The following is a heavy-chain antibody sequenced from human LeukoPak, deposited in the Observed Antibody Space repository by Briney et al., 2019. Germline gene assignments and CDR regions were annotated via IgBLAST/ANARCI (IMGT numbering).Heavy chain of an antibody. J-gene: IGHJ4*02. CDR1: GFTFSIYS. D-gene: IGHD6-13*01. CDR2: ISSSSSYI. CDR3: AKDRGYSGIFDY. Sequence: GGSLRLSCAASGFTFSIYSMNWVRQAPGKGLEWVSSISSSSSYIYYADSVKGRFTISRDNARNSVYLQMNSLRAEDRAVYYCAKDRGYSGIFDYWGQETLVTVSS. V-gene: IGHV3-21*01.